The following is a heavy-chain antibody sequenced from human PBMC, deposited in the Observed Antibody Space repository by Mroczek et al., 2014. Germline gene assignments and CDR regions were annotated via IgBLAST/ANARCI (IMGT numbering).Heavy chain of an antibody. D-gene: IGHD3-10*01. CDR2: ISWNSGSI. Sequence: VQLVESGGGLVQPGRSLRLSCAASGFTFDDYAMHWVRQAPGKGLEWVSGISWNSGSIGYADSVKGRFTISRDNAKNSLYLQMNSLRAEDTALYYCAKGDMVRGVIIYFDYWGQGTLVTVSS. CDR3: AKGDMVRGVIIYFDY. V-gene: IGHV3-9*01. J-gene: IGHJ4*02. CDR1: GFTFDDYA.